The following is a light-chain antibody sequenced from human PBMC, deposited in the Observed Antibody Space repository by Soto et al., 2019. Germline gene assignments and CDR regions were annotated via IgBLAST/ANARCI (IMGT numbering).Light chain of an antibody. Sequence: EIVMTQSPATLSVSAGESATLSCRASQSVSSNLAWHQQKPGQAPRILMYDASTRATGISARLSGSGSGTEFTLTISSLQSEDFAVYYCQQYHNWPITFGQGTRLEIK. V-gene: IGKV3-15*01. CDR3: QQYHNWPIT. J-gene: IGKJ5*01. CDR2: DAS. CDR1: QSVSSN.